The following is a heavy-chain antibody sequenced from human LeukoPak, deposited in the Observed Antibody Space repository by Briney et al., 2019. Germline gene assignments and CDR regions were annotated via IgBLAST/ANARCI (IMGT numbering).Heavy chain of an antibody. CDR2: ISYDGSSK. Sequence: GGSLRLSCAASGFTFSDYYMSWIRQAPGKGLEWVAVISYDGSSKYYADSVKGRFTISRDNSKNTLYLQMNSLRAEDTAVYYCAKDRGVTDYYYYGMDVWGQGTTVTVSS. CDR1: GFTFSDYY. D-gene: IGHD2-21*02. J-gene: IGHJ6*02. V-gene: IGHV3-30*18. CDR3: AKDRGVTDYYYYGMDV.